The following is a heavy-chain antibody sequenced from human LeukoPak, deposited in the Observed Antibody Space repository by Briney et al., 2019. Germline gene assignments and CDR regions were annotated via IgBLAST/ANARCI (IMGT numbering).Heavy chain of an antibody. CDR2: ISGNGGKI. Sequence: GGSLRLSCAASEFTFSNYAMAWVRQAPGEGLEWVSGISGNGGKIYYADSVKGRFTISRDNSKNTLYLQMNSLRADDTAVYYCAEGASSSDYAPHWGQGALVTVSS. CDR3: AEGASSSDYAPH. CDR1: EFTFSNYA. D-gene: IGHD3-22*01. J-gene: IGHJ4*02. V-gene: IGHV3-23*01.